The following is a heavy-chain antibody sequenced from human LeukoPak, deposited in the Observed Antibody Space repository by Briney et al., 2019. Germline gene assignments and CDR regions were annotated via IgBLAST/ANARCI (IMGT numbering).Heavy chain of an antibody. Sequence: GGSLRLSCAASGITFSSDAMSWVRQAPGKGLEWVSAISGGSTYYAGSVKGRFTISRDNSKNTLYLQMNTLRAEDTAVYYCAKTFGSPPCFGYWGQGSLVTVSS. CDR1: GITFSSDA. CDR2: ISGGST. V-gene: IGHV3-23*01. J-gene: IGHJ4*02. D-gene: IGHD3-10*01. CDR3: AKTFGSPPCFGY.